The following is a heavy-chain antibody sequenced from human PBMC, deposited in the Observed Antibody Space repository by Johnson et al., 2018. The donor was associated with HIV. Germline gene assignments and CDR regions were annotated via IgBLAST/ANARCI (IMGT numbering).Heavy chain of an antibody. CDR3: ARRADAFDI. J-gene: IGHJ3*02. CDR2: ISRNSGRL. CDR1: GFTFDDYA. V-gene: IGHV3-9*01. Sequence: VQLVESGGGVARPGGSLRLSCEASGFTFDDYAMHWVRQAPGKGLEWVSGISRNSGRLGSADSVKGRFTISRDNAKNSLYLQMNSLRAGDTAVYYCARRADAFDIWGQGTMVTVSS.